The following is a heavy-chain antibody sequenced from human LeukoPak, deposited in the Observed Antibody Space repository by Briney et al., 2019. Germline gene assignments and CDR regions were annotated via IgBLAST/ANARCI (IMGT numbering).Heavy chain of an antibody. CDR1: GFTFSTYA. D-gene: IGHD3-10*01. V-gene: IGHV3-23*01. CDR3: AKGPEIYYGSGSFDY. CDR2: ITGSGDNT. Sequence: GGSLRLXCAASGFTFSTYAMNWVRQAPGRGLEWVSSITGSGDNTHYADSVKGRFTISRDNSKNTLFLQMNSLRDEDTALYYCAKGPEIYYGSGSFDYWGQGALVTVSS. J-gene: IGHJ4*02.